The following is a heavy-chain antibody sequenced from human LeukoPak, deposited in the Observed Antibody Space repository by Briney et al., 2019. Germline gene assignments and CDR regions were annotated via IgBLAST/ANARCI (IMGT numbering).Heavy chain of an antibody. Sequence: GGSLRLSCAASGFTFSSYAMSWVRQAPGKGLEWVSAISGSGGSTYHADSVKGRFTISRDNSKNTLYLQMNSLRAEDTAVYYCAKEKYSSGWNHWFDPWGQGTLVTVSS. CDR2: ISGSGGST. CDR1: GFTFSSYA. J-gene: IGHJ5*02. CDR3: AKEKYSSGWNHWFDP. V-gene: IGHV3-23*01. D-gene: IGHD6-19*01.